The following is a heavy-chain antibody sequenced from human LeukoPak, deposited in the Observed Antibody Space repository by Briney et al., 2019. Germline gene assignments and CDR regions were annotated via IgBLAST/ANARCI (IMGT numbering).Heavy chain of an antibody. J-gene: IGHJ4*02. CDR1: GGSISSSSYY. D-gene: IGHD3-22*01. Sequence: SETLSLTCTVSGGSISSSSYYWGWIRQPPGKGLEWIGSIYYSGSTYYNPSLKSRVTISVDTSKNQFSLKLSSVTAADTAVYYCGYDSSGYYPDYWGQGTLVTVSS. CDR2: IYYSGST. CDR3: GYDSSGYYPDY. V-gene: IGHV4-39*07.